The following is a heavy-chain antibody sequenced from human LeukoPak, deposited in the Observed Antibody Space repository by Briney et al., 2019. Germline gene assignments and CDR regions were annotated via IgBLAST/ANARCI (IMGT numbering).Heavy chain of an antibody. CDR3: VRGVGVSRFNYLDS. J-gene: IGHJ4*02. V-gene: IGHV3-33*01. CDR1: GFTFSSFD. Sequence: TGGSLRLSCAASGFTFSSFDMHWVRQAPGKGLEWVAVIWYDASNKYYADSVKGRFTISRDNSKNTLYLQMNSLRDDDTAVYYCVRGVGVSRFNYLDSWGQGTLVIVSS. CDR2: IWYDASNK. D-gene: IGHD6-13*01.